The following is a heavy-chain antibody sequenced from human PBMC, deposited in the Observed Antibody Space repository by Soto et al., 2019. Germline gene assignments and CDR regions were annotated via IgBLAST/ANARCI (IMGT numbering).Heavy chain of an antibody. CDR1: GFSFSSYS. V-gene: IGHV3-21*01. Sequence: EVQLVESGGGLVKPGGSLRLSCAASGFSFSSYSMNWVRQAPGKGLEWVSSISSSASNINYADSVKGRFTISRDNAKKSLYLQTNSLRAEDTAVYYCARGYTGYCSGGTCYWFDPWGQGTLVTVSS. D-gene: IGHD2-15*01. CDR3: ARGYTGYCSGGTCYWFDP. CDR2: ISSSASNI. J-gene: IGHJ5*02.